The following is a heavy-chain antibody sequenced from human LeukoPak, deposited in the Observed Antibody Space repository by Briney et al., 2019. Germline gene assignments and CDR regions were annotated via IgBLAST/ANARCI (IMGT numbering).Heavy chain of an antibody. V-gene: IGHV3-23*01. Sequence: PGGSLRLSCAGSGFTFSSYAMSWVRQAPGKGLEWVSSISGSGGSTYYGDSVKGRFTISRDNSKNTVYLQMNSLRAEDTAVYYCAFSRRALWGNYLTYYFDYWGQGTLVTVSS. CDR2: ISGSGGST. CDR1: GFTFSSYA. J-gene: IGHJ4*02. D-gene: IGHD3-16*02. CDR3: AFSRRALWGNYLTYYFDY.